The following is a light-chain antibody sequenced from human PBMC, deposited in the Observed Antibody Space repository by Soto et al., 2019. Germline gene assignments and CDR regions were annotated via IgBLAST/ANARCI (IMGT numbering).Light chain of an antibody. Sequence: QSVLTQPPSVSGAPGQRVTISCTGTSSNIGAGYDVIWYQQLPGTAPKRLIFGNNSRSSGVPDRFSASKSGTSASLAVAGLQAEDEADYHCQSYDTRLSGSVFGGGTKLTVL. CDR1: SSNIGAGYD. J-gene: IGLJ3*02. V-gene: IGLV1-40*01. CDR3: QSYDTRLSGSV. CDR2: GNN.